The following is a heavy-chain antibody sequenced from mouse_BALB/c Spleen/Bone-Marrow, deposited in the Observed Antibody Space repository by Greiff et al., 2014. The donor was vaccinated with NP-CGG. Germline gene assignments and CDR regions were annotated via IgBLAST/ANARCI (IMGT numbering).Heavy chain of an antibody. CDR3: ARGRQLGLRSFAY. CDR2: ISTYSGNT. D-gene: IGHD3-2*01. CDR1: GYTFTDYA. V-gene: IGHV1-67*01. J-gene: IGHJ3*01. Sequence: QVQLQQPGPELVRPGVSVKISCKGSGYTFTDYAMHWVKQSHAKSLEWIGVISTYSGNTNYNQKFKGKATMTVDKPSSTAYMELARLASEDSAIYYCARGRQLGLRSFAYWGQGTLVTVSA.